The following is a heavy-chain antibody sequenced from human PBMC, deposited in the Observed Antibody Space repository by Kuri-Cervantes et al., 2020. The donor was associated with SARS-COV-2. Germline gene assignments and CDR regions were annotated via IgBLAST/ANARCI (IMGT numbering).Heavy chain of an antibody. CDR1: GGSISSSSYY. CDR3: ASELGVPAATYFDY. CDR2: IYYSGST. V-gene: IGHV4-39*01. D-gene: IGHD2-2*01. J-gene: IGHJ4*02. Sequence: SETLSLTCTVSGGSISSSSYYWGWIRQPPGKGLEWIGSIYYSGSTYYNPSLKSRVTISVDTSKNQFSLKLSSVTAADTAVYYCASELGVPAATYFDYWGQGTRVTVSS.